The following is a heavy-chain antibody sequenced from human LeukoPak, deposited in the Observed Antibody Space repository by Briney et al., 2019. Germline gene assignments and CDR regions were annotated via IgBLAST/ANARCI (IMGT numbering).Heavy chain of an antibody. D-gene: IGHD2-2*01. CDR2: IKQDGSEK. CDR3: AREDCSSTSCYYDY. CDR1: GFTFSGYW. J-gene: IGHJ4*02. V-gene: IGHV3-7*01. Sequence: GGSLRLSCAASGFTFSGYWMSWVRQAPGKGLEWVANIKQDGSEKYYVDSVKGRFTISRDNAKNSLYLQMNSLRAEDTAVYYCAREDCSSTSCYYDYWGQGTLVTVSS.